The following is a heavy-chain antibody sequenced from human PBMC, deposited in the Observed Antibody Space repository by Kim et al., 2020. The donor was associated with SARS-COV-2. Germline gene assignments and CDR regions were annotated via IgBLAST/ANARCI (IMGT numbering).Heavy chain of an antibody. CDR3: ARSYSGPFDI. D-gene: IGHD3-10*01. CDR2: GTT. J-gene: IGHJ3*02. V-gene: IGHV4-39*01. Sequence: GTTYPHPSLKGRVTMSVETSKNQFALRLSSAPAADTAVYYCARSYSGPFDIWGQGTMVTVSS.